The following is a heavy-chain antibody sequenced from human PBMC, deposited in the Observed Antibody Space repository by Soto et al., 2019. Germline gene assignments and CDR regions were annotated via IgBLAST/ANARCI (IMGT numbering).Heavy chain of an antibody. J-gene: IGHJ5*02. V-gene: IGHV4-39*01. Sequence: SETLSLTCTVSGGSISSSSYYWGWIRQPPGKGLEWIGSIYYSGSTYYNPSLKSRVTISVDTSKNQFSLKLSSVTAADTAVYYCARQVRVRGGIPYNWFDPWGQGTLVTVS. D-gene: IGHD3-10*01. CDR1: GGSISSSSYY. CDR3: ARQVRVRGGIPYNWFDP. CDR2: IYYSGST.